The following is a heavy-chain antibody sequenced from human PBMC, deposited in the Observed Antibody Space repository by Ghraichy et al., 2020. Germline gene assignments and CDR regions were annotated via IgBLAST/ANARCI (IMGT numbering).Heavy chain of an antibody. Sequence: SGPTLVKPTQTLTLTCTFSGFSLRTSGVGVGWIRRPPGKALEWLALIYWSDDKHYSPSLKSRLTITKDTSKNQVVLTMTNMDPVDTATYYCAHSPFYGSVGYWGQGTLVTVYS. D-gene: IGHD3-10*01. V-gene: IGHV2-5*01. CDR1: GFSLRTSGVG. CDR3: AHSPFYGSVGY. CDR2: IYWSDDK. J-gene: IGHJ4*02.